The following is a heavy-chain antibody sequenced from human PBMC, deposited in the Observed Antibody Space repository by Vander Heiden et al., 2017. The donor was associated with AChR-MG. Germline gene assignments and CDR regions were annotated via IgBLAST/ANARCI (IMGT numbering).Heavy chain of an antibody. CDR2: IIPIFGTA. Sequence: QVQLVQSGAEVKKPGSSVKVSCKASGGNFSSYAISWVRQAPGQGLEGMGGIIPIFGTANYAQKFQGRVTITADESTSTAYMELSSLRSEDTAVYYCARVRSPAYIVVVPAASGAFDIWGQGTMVTVSS. V-gene: IGHV1-69*01. J-gene: IGHJ3*02. CDR1: GGNFSSYA. D-gene: IGHD2-2*01. CDR3: ARVRSPAYIVVVPAASGAFDI.